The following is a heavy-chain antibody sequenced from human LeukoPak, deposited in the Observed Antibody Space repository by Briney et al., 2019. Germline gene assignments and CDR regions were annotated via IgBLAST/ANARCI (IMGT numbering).Heavy chain of an antibody. Sequence: PSETLSLTCAVSGGSISSGSYYWSWIRQPAGKGLEWIGRIYTSGSTNYNPSLKSRVTISVDTSKNQFSLKLSSVTAADTAVYYCARDLLDYYDSSGYFDYWGQGTLVTVSS. CDR3: ARDLLDYYDSSGYFDY. V-gene: IGHV4-61*02. CDR2: IYTSGST. CDR1: GGSISSGSYY. D-gene: IGHD3-22*01. J-gene: IGHJ4*02.